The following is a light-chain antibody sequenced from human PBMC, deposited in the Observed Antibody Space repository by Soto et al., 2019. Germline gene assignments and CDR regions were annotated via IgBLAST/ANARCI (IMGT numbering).Light chain of an antibody. Sequence: EIVVTQSPGALSLSPGDRATLSCRASQSVSSSYLAWYQQKPGQAPRLLIYSASSRATGIPDRFSGSGSVTDFTLTISRLEPEDFAVYYCQQFDSSSYTFGQGTKLEIK. CDR3: QQFDSSSYT. V-gene: IGKV3-20*01. CDR1: QSVSSSY. J-gene: IGKJ2*01. CDR2: SAS.